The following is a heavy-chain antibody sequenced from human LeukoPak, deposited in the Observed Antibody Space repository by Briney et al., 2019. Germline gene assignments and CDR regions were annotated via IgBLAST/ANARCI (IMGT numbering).Heavy chain of an antibody. J-gene: IGHJ5*02. Sequence: ASVKVSCTASGYTFTSYDINWVRQATGQGLAWMGWMSPNSDNTGYAQKFQGRVTFTRDTSISTAYMELRSLTSEDTAVYYCARDYGGSSGWFDPWGQGTLVTVSS. CDR2: MSPNSDNT. CDR1: GYTFTSYD. D-gene: IGHD4-23*01. V-gene: IGHV1-8*01. CDR3: ARDYGGSSGWFDP.